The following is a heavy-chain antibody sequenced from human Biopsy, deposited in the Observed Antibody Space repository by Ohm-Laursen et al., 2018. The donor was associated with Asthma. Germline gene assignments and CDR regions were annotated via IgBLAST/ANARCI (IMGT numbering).Heavy chain of an antibody. J-gene: IGHJ6*02. CDR3: AKWDTYYDFWSGYYTRYNYYYYGMDV. CDR1: GFTFSSYG. V-gene: IGHV3-30*18. CDR2: ISYDGSNK. Sequence: SLRLSCTASGFTFSSYGMHWVRQAPGKGLEWVAVISYDGSNKYYADSVKGRFTISRDNFKNTLYLQMNSLRAEDTAVYYCAKWDTYYDFWSGYYTRYNYYYYGMDVWGQGTTVTVSS. D-gene: IGHD3-3*01.